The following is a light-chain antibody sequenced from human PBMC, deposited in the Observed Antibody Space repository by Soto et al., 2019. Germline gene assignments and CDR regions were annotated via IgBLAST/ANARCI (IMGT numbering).Light chain of an antibody. CDR3: HQYGYLGT. J-gene: IGKJ1*01. CDR2: DAS. V-gene: IGKV3-20*01. CDR1: QSVSSSY. Sequence: EIVLTQSPGTLSLSAGERATLSCRASQSVSSSYLAWYQQTPGQAPRLLIYDASIRATDIPDRFTGSGSGTDFTLTISRLEPEDFAVYYCHQYGYLGTFGQGTKVDIK.